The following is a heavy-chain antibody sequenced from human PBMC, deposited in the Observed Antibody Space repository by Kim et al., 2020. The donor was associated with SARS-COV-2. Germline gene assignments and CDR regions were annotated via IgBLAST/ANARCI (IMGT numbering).Heavy chain of an antibody. CDR1: GGSISSYY. CDR2: IYYSGST. V-gene: IGHV4-59*01. J-gene: IGHJ4*02. CDR3: ASWREFGELLIDY. D-gene: IGHD3-10*01. Sequence: SETLSLTCTVSGGSISSYYWSWIRQPPGKGLEWIGYIYYSGSTNYNPSLKSRVTISVDTSKNQFSLKLSSVTAADTAVYYCASWREFGELLIDYWGQGTLVTVSS.